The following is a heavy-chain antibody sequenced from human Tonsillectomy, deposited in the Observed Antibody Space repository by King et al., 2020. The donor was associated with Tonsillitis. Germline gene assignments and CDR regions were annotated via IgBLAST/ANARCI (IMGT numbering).Heavy chain of an antibody. J-gene: IGHJ4*02. V-gene: IGHV3-30-3*01. D-gene: IGHD3-22*01. CDR1: GFIFTSYA. CDR3: AITYDSCGYYYNARDY. CDR2: ISHDASDK. Sequence: VQLVESGGGVVEPGKSLRLSCAVSGFIFTSYAIHWVRQAPGKGLEWVAVISHDASDKYYGDSVKGRFTVSRDNSKSTLYLQMNSLRAADTAVYYCAITYDSCGYYYNARDYWGQGTLVTVSS.